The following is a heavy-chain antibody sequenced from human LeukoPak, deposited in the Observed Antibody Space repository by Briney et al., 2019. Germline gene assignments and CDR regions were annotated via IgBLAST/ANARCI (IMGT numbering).Heavy chain of an antibody. CDR3: ARDVANFWFDP. Sequence: GGSLRLSCAASGFTFSSYSMNWVRQAPVKGLEWVSSISSSSSYIYYADSVKGRFTISRDNAKNSLYLQMNSLRAEDTAVYYCARDVANFWFDPWGQGTLVTVSS. V-gene: IGHV3-21*01. D-gene: IGHD2-15*01. J-gene: IGHJ5*02. CDR2: ISSSSSYI. CDR1: GFTFSSYS.